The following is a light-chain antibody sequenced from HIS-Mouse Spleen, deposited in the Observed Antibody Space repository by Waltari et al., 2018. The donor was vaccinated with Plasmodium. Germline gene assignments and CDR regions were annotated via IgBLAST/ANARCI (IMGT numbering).Light chain of an antibody. Sequence: QAVLTQPSSLSASPGASASLTCTLRSGINVGTYRIYWYQQKPGSPPQYLLRYKSDSDKQQGAGVPSRFPGSKDVSANAGILLISGLQSEDEAGYYCMIWHSSAWVFGGGTKLTVL. J-gene: IGLJ3*02. CDR3: MIWHSSAWV. CDR2: YKSDSDK. V-gene: IGLV5-45*03. CDR1: SGINVGTYR.